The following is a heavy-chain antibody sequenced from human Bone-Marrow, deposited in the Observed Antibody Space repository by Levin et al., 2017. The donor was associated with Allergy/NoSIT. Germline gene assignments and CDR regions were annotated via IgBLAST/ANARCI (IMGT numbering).Heavy chain of an antibody. J-gene: IGHJ4*02. Sequence: SETLSLTCSVSGGSINSGDHFWSWVRQPPGKGLEWIGYIYYSRSTSYSPSLKRRLTISVDTSKNQFPLKLNSVTAADTAVYFGARSGSLAAMTGYYFDSWGQGTLVTVSS. CDR3: ARSGSLAAMTGYYFDS. D-gene: IGHD3-9*01. CDR2: IYYSRST. CDR1: GGSINSGDHF. V-gene: IGHV4-30-4*01.